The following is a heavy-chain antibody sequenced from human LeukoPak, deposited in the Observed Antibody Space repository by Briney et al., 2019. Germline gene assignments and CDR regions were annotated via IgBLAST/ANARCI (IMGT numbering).Heavy chain of an antibody. CDR3: ASASLGYCSGGSCYYYYGMDV. V-gene: IGHV3-21*01. J-gene: IGHJ6*02. CDR2: ISSSSSYI. Sequence: GGSLRLSCAASGFTFSSYSMNWVRQAPGKGLEWVSSISSSSSYIYYADSVEGRFTISRDNAKNSLYLQMNSLRAEDTAVYYCASASLGYCSGGSCYYYYGMDVWGQGTTVTVSS. D-gene: IGHD2-15*01. CDR1: GFTFSSYS.